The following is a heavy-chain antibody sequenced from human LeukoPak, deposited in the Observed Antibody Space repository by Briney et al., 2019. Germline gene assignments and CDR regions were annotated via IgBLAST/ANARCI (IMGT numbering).Heavy chain of an antibody. CDR3: AKDIWGCSGGSCYNYYYGMDV. D-gene: IGHD2-15*01. V-gene: IGHV3-9*01. CDR1: GFTFSSYA. CDR2: ISWNSGSI. J-gene: IGHJ6*02. Sequence: PGGSLRLSCAASGFTFSSYAMSWVRQAPGKGLEWVSGISWNSGSIGYADSVKGRFTISRDNAKNSLYLQMNSLRAEDTALYYCAKDIWGCSGGSCYNYYYGMDVWGQGTTVTVSS.